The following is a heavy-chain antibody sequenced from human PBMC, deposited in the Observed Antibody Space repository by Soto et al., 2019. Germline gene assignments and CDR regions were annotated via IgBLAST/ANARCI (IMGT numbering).Heavy chain of an antibody. CDR3: AVYCSSTSCPTTNFDY. J-gene: IGHJ4*02. CDR1: GYTFTSYD. V-gene: IGHV1-3*01. CDR2: INAGNGNT. D-gene: IGHD2-2*01. Sequence: GASVKVSCKASGYTFTSYDINWVRQATGQRLEWMGWINAGNGNTKYSQKFQGRVTITRDTSASTAYMELSSLRSEDTAVYYCAVYCSSTSCPTTNFDYWGQGTLVTVSS.